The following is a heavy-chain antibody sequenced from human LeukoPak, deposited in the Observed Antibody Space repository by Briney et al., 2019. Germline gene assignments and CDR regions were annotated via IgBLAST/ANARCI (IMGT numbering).Heavy chain of an antibody. CDR3: ARVVFGGVIEPPWFDY. J-gene: IGHJ4*02. V-gene: IGHV4-39*07. CDR2: IYYSGST. D-gene: IGHD3-16*02. Sequence: PSETLSLTCTVSGGSISSSSYYWGWIRQPPGKGLEWIGSIYYSGSTYYNPSLKSRVTISVDKSKNQFSLKLSSVTAADTAVYYCARVVFGGVIEPPWFDYWGQGTLVTVSS. CDR1: GGSISSSSYY.